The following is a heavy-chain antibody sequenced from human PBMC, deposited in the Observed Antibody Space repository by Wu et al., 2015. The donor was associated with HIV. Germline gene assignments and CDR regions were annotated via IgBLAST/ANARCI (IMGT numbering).Heavy chain of an antibody. CDR2: VDPEDGET. Sequence: EVHLVQSGAEVKRPGTTVKISCKVSGYTFSDYYIHWVQQAPGGGLEWMGLVDPEDGETIYAERFQGRVTITADTSVDTAYMELSSLRYEDTALYYCATDAIRRDAYNFGPGLAYWGQGSLVTVSS. J-gene: IGHJ4*02. CDR3: ATDAIRRDAYNFGPGLAY. V-gene: IGHV1-69-2*01. CDR1: GYTFSDYY. D-gene: IGHD5-24*01.